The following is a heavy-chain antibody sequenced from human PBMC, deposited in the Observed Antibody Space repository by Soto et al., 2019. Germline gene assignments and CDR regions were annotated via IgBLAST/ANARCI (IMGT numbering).Heavy chain of an antibody. V-gene: IGHV3-23*01. CDR3: ARDRQKALVVVAATGGFDY. CDR2: ISGHGDAT. D-gene: IGHD2-15*01. CDR1: GFPFTGYA. Sequence: EVQLLESGGGLVQPGGSLRLSCAASGFPFTGYAMSWVRQAPGKGLEWVSAISGHGDATFYADSVKGRFTISRDNSNNMVYLEMNSLRPDDTAVYYCARDRQKALVVVAATGGFDYWGQGTPVTVSS. J-gene: IGHJ4*02.